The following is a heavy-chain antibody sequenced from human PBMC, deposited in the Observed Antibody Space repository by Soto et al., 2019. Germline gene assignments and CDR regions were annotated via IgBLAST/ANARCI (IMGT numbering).Heavy chain of an antibody. CDR3: ARDGGRHSGGIDY. CDR1: GGTFSSHS. D-gene: IGHD1-26*01. J-gene: IGHJ4*02. Sequence: SVKVSCKASGGTFSSHSINWLRQAPGQGLEWMGEIIPIFGTANYAQKFQGRVTITADESTSTAYMELSSLRSEDTAVYYCARDGGRHSGGIDYWGQGTLVTVSS. V-gene: IGHV1-69*13. CDR2: IIPIFGTA.